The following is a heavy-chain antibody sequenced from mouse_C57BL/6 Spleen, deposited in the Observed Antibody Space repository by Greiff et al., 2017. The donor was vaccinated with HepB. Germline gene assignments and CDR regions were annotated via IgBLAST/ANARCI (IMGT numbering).Heavy chain of an antibody. Sequence: QVHVKQSGPELVKPGASVKISCKASGYAFSSSWMNWVKQRPGKGLEWIGRIYPGDGDTNYNGKFKGKATLTADKSSSTAYMQLSSLTSEDSAVYFCARDPLYYYGSSYGYYYAMDYWGQGTSVTVSS. CDR1: GYAFSSSW. V-gene: IGHV1-82*01. CDR2: IYPGDGDT. J-gene: IGHJ4*01. CDR3: ARDPLYYYGSSYGYYYAMDY. D-gene: IGHD1-1*01.